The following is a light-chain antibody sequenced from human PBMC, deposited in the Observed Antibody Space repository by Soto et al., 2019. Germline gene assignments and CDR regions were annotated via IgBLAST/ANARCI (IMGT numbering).Light chain of an antibody. CDR2: KAS. CDR1: QSISSW. V-gene: IGKV1-5*03. CDR3: QQYNSFPT. Sequence: DIQMTQSPSTLSASVGDRVTITCRASQSISSWLAWYQQKPGKAPKLLIYKASSLESGFPSRFSGSGSGTEYTLTLSSLQPDDFATYYCQQYNSFPTFGPGTKVDIK. J-gene: IGKJ1*01.